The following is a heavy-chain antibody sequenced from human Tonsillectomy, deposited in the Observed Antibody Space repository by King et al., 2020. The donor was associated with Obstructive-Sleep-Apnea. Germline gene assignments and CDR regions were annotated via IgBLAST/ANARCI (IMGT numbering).Heavy chain of an antibody. Sequence: VQLVESGGGLVQPGGSLRLSCAGSGFTFDAFAMYWVRQAPGKGLEWVSGITWNGDNAGYADSVRGRFTISRDNAKNSLSLHMTSLRSDDTAMYYCATVADYWGQGTLITVSS. CDR3: ATVADY. J-gene: IGHJ4*02. CDR1: GFTFDAFA. CDR2: ITWNGDNA. V-gene: IGHV3-9*01.